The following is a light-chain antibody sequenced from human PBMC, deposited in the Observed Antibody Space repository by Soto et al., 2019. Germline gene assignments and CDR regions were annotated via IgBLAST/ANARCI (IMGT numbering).Light chain of an antibody. CDR2: DAS. Sequence: EIVLTQSPATLSLSPGERATLSCRASQSVSSNLAWYQQKPGQDPRLLIYDASNRATGIPARFSGSGSGTDFTLTISSLEPEDFGVYYCQHRSNWPPITCGQGTRLEIK. CDR3: QHRSNWPPIT. J-gene: IGKJ5*01. V-gene: IGKV3-11*01. CDR1: QSVSSN.